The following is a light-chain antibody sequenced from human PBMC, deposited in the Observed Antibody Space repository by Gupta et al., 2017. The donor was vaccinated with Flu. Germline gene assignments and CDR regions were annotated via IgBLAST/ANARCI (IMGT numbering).Light chain of an antibody. CDR2: DDT. V-gene: IGLV3-21*03. CDR3: QVWDTIGDHPG. CDR1: NMGSKS. J-gene: IGLJ3*02. Sequence: GRTSTLTCGGDNMGSKSVDWDQQKPGQDPLFVRDDDTDRPSGIPERFSGSNSVKTATLTLSGVDAGEEAVYVCQVWDTIGDHPGFGGGTKLTVL.